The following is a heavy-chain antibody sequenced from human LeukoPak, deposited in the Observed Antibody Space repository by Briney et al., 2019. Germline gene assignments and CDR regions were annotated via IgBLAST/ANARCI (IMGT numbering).Heavy chain of an antibody. Sequence: GASVKVSCKTSGYAFTSFYIHWVRQAPGQGLEWVGIINPRGGSTTYGQKFQGRVTMTRDTSTSTVYMELSSLTSEDTAVYYCTRELRGSYNDYWGQGTLVTVSS. CDR3: TRELRGSYNDY. D-gene: IGHD1-26*01. CDR1: GYAFTSFY. CDR2: INPRGGST. J-gene: IGHJ4*02. V-gene: IGHV1-46*01.